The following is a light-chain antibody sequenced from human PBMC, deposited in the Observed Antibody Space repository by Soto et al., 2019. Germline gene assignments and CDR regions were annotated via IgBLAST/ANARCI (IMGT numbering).Light chain of an antibody. CDR3: QQYIRWPLT. J-gene: IGKJ4*01. CDR1: QDVSSK. V-gene: IGKV3D-15*01. Sequence: ELVVTQSPATLSVSPGERVTLSCRTSQDVSSKLAWYQQKAGQAPSLLIYDASTRATGTPARFSGSGSGTEFTLAVSSLQSEDYAVYFCQQYIRWPLTFGGRTKVDIK. CDR2: DAS.